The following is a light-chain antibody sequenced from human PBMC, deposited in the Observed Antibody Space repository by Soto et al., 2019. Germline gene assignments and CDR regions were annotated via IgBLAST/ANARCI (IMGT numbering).Light chain of an antibody. J-gene: IGKJ5*01. CDR3: QQGNSFPVT. Sequence: DVQMTQSPSSVSASVGDRVTITCRASQDISRWLAWYQQKPGQAPKFLIYAASNLQSGDPSRFSGSGSGADFALTISSLQPEDFATDYCQQGNSFPVTFGQGTRLEMK. CDR2: AAS. CDR1: QDISRW. V-gene: IGKV1D-12*01.